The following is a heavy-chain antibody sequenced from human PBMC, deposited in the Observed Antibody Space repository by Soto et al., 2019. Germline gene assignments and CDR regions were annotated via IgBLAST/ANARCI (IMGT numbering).Heavy chain of an antibody. CDR2: ISRSSSTI. CDR3: ARDSDMTTVTKGHYGMDV. J-gene: IGHJ6*02. V-gene: IGHV3-48*02. CDR1: GFTFSSDI. D-gene: IGHD4-17*01. Sequence: GSLRLSCAASGFTFSSDIMNLVRQAPGKGLECVSYISRSSSTIYYADSVKGRFTISRDNAKNSLYLQMNSLRDEDTAVYYCARDSDMTTVTKGHYGMDVWGQGTTVTVS.